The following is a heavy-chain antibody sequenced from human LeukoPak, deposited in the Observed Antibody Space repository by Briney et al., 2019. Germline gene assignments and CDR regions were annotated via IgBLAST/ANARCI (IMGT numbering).Heavy chain of an antibody. Sequence: GGSLRPSRAASSGTTFSDCWMNSVRQAPGKGLEWVAIIRQDGRETLYLDSVRGRFTLSRDNAKGSVYLEINSLRAEDTAVYYCVGGIGWQPDYWGQGTLVTVSS. CDR2: IRQDGRET. V-gene: IGHV3-7*03. CDR3: VGGIGWQPDY. J-gene: IGHJ4*02. CDR1: SGTTFSDCW. D-gene: IGHD6-19*01.